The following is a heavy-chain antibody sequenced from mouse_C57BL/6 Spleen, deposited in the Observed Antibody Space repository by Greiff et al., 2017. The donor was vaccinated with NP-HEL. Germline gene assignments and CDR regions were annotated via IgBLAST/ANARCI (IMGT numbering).Heavy chain of an antibody. D-gene: IGHD1-1*01. V-gene: IGHV1-55*01. Sequence: QVQLQQPGAELVKPGASVKMSCKASGYTFTSYWITWVKQRPGQGLEWIGDIYPGLGSTNYNEKFKSKATLTVDTSSSTAYRQLSSLTSEDSAVYYCAREYDYYGSRGYFDVWGTGTTVTVSS. CDR1: GYTFTSYW. CDR2: IYPGLGST. J-gene: IGHJ1*03. CDR3: AREYDYYGSRGYFDV.